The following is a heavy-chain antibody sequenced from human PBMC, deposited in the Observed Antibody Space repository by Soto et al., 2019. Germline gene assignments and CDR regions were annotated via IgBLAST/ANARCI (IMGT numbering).Heavy chain of an antibody. CDR1: GFTFSAYA. V-gene: IGHV3-30-3*01. CDR2: MSYDGSNK. CDR3: ARGSEIAPFLRIGAIYYYYYGMDV. J-gene: IGHJ6*02. D-gene: IGHD1-26*01. Sequence: GSLRLSCAASGFTFSAYAMNWVRQAPGKGLEWVAVMSYDGSNKFYADSVKGRFTISRDNSKYMLYLQMNSRRAEDTAVYYCARGSEIAPFLRIGAIYYYYYGMDVWGQGTTVTVSS.